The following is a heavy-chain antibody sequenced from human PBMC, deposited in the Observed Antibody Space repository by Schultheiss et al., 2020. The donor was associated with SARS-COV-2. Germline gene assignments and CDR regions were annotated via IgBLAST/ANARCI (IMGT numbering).Heavy chain of an antibody. Sequence: SETLSLTCAVSGYSISSGYYWGWIRQPPGKGLEWIGSIYHSGSTYYNPSLKSRVTTSVDTSKNQFSLKLSSVTAADTAVYYCERFGLMRGQLWPWGQGTLVTVSS. CDR1: GYSISSGYY. D-gene: IGHD5-18*01. CDR2: IYHSGST. J-gene: IGHJ5*02. V-gene: IGHV4-38-2*01. CDR3: ERFGLMRGQLWP.